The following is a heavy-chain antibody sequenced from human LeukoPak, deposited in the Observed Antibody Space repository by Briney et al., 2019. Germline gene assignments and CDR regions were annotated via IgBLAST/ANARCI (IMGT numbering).Heavy chain of an antibody. CDR3: AMADVVPAATLDY. V-gene: IGHV1-2*02. CDR2: INPNSGGT. CDR1: GGTFSSYA. Sequence: ASVKVSCKASGGTFSSYAISWVRQAPGQGLEWMGWINPNSGGTNYAQKFQGRVTMTRDTSISTAYMELSRLRSDDTAVYYCAMADVVPAATLDYWGQGTLVTVSS. D-gene: IGHD2-2*01. J-gene: IGHJ4*02.